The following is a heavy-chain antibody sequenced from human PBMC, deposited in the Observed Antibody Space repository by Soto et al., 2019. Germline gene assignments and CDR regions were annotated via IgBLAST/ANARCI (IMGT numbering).Heavy chain of an antibody. Sequence: EVQLLESGGGLVQPGGSLRLSCAASGFSFRDYAMSWVRQAPGKGLEWVTSVFGGGNDPFSAEAVRGRFTISRDNSKNTLFLQMDSLRVEDTAVYYGAKQQGHPVNLYHLDHWGQGTLVIVSS. CDR2: VFGGGNDP. V-gene: IGHV3-23*03. CDR3: AKQQGHPVNLYHLDH. J-gene: IGHJ4*02. CDR1: GFSFRDYA.